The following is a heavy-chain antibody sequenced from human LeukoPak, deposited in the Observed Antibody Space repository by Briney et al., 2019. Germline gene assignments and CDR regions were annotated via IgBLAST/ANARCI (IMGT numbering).Heavy chain of an antibody. Sequence: PGGSLILSCAASGFTFSTYEMNWVRQAPGKGLEWVSKISSSGTTINYADSVKGRFTISRDNAKNSLYLQMNSLRAEDTAVYYCAREGKTIYGDVWGQGTTVTVSS. CDR3: AREGKTIYGDV. CDR1: GFTFSTYE. V-gene: IGHV3-48*03. D-gene: IGHD3-3*01. CDR2: ISSSGTTI. J-gene: IGHJ6*02.